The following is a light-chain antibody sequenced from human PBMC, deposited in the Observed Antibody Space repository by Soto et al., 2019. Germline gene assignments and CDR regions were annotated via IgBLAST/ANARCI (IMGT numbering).Light chain of an antibody. Sequence: DIQMTQSPATLSASVGDRVTITCRASQSIRNYLAWYQQKPGKAPQVLIYKASNLETGVPSRFSGSGSGTEFALFISSLQPDDFATYYCQQYHNDSPWTFGQGTKVE. CDR1: QSIRNY. V-gene: IGKV1-5*03. CDR3: QQYHNDSPWT. CDR2: KAS. J-gene: IGKJ1*01.